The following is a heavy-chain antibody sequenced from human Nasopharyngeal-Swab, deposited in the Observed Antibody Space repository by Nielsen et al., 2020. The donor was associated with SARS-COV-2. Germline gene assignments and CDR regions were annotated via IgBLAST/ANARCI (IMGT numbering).Heavy chain of an antibody. J-gene: IGHJ4*02. CDR1: GFSFSNYG. CDR3: ANDKIAGSSWAYYFDY. V-gene: IGHV3-23*01. CDR2: MSGTGGTT. D-gene: IGHD6-13*01. Sequence: GESLKISCASSGFSFSNYGMSWVRQPPGKRLEWVAVMSGTGGTTHYKESVRGRFTIYRDNSKNTQYQQMNRLRAEDTAVYYCANDKIAGSSWAYYFDYWGQGALVTVSS.